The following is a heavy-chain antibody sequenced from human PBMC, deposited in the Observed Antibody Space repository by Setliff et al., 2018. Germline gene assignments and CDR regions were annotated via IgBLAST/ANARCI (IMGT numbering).Heavy chain of an antibody. CDR3: ARDNTLFGVVITGSWFDP. CDR2: IKPDGSEK. Sequence: GESLKISCRASGITFKNAWMTWVRQAPGKGLEWVASIKPDGSEKYYVDSVKGRFTISRDNAENSLYLQMNSLRVEDTAVYYCARDNTLFGVVITGSWFDPWGQGTLVTVSS. V-gene: IGHV3-7*01. D-gene: IGHD3-3*01. CDR1: GITFKNAW. J-gene: IGHJ5*02.